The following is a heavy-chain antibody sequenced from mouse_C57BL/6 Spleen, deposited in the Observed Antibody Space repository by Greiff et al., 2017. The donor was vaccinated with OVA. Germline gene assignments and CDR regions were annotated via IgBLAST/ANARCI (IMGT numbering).Heavy chain of an antibody. D-gene: IGHD1-1*01. V-gene: IGHV1-26*01. CDR1: GYTFTDYY. CDR2: INPNNGGT. CDR3: ASPFYGSRNYYAMDY. J-gene: IGHJ4*01. Sequence: VQLQQSGPELVKPGASVKISCKASGYTFTDYYMNWVQQSHGKSLEWIGDINPNNGGTSYNQKFKGKATLTVDKSSSTAYMELRSLTSEDSAVYYCASPFYGSRNYYAMDYWGQGTSVTVSS.